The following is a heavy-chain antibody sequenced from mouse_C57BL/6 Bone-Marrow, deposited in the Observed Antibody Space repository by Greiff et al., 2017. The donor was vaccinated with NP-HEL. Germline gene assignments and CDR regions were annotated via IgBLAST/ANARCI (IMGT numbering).Heavy chain of an antibody. Sequence: EVKLQESGPGLVKPSQSLSLTCSVTGYSITSGYYWNWIRQFPGNKLEWMGYISYDGSNNYNPSLKNRISITRDTSKNQFFLKLNSVTTEDTATYYCARDDYDPFFDYWGQGTTLTVSS. CDR1: GYSITSGYY. D-gene: IGHD2-4*01. J-gene: IGHJ2*01. CDR2: ISYDGSN. V-gene: IGHV3-6*01. CDR3: ARDDYDPFFDY.